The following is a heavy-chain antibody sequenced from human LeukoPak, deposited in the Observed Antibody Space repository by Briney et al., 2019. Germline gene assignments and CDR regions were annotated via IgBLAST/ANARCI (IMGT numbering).Heavy chain of an antibody. CDR2: IYYSGST. CDR3: ARIADLFDY. V-gene: IGHV4-59*01. CDR1: GGSISSYY. D-gene: IGHD6-13*01. J-gene: IGHJ4*02. Sequence: PSETLSLTCTVSGGSISSYYWSWIRQPPGKGLEWIGYIYYSGSTNYNPSLKSRVTISVDTSKNQFSLKLSSVTAADTAVYYCARIADLFDYWGQGTLVTVSS.